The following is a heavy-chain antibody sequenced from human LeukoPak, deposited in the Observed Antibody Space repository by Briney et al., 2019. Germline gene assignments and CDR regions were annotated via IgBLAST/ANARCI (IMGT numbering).Heavy chain of an antibody. V-gene: IGHV3-30*04. CDR2: ISYDGSNK. D-gene: IGHD5-18*01. Sequence: GGSLRLSCAASGFTFSSYAMHWVRQAPGKGLEWVAVISYDGSNKYYADSVKGRFTISRDNSKNTLYLQMNSLRAEDTAVYYCARVSADGYEFDYWGQGTLVTVSS. CDR1: GFTFSSYA. J-gene: IGHJ4*02. CDR3: ARVSADGYEFDY.